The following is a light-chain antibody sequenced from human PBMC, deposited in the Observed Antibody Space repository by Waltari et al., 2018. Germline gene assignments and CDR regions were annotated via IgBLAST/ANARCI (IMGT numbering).Light chain of an antibody. Sequence: QSGLTQPPSVSAAPGQKVTISCSGSGSNIGNNYVSWYQQLPGTAPKLLIYDNNNRPSGIPDRFSGSKSGTSATLCITGLQTGDEADYYCGTWDNSLSAGVFGGWTKLTVL. V-gene: IGLV1-51*01. CDR2: DNN. J-gene: IGLJ3*02. CDR3: GTWDNSLSAGV. CDR1: GSNIGNNY.